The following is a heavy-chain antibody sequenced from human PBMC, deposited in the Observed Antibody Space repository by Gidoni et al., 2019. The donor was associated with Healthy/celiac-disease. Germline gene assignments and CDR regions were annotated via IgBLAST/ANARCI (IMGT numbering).Heavy chain of an antibody. CDR2: FDPEDGET. CDR3: ATDTNYYGSGSYYKSDFDI. V-gene: IGHV1-24*01. D-gene: IGHD3-10*01. CDR1: GYNRTELS. Sequence: QVQLVQSGAAVKKPGASVTFSCKASGYNRTELSMHGVRQAPGKVLEWIGGFDPEDGETFFAQKVKGRGTMTEETSTETAYMEMGRLSSEDKDVYYCATDTNYYGSGSYYKSDFDIWGQGTMVTVSS. J-gene: IGHJ3*02.